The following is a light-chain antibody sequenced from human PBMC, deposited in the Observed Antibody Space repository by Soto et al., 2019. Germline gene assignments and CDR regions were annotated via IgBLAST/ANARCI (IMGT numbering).Light chain of an antibody. CDR1: QTVSSSY. V-gene: IGKV3-20*01. J-gene: IGKJ2*01. CDR3: HHYGSSPPFT. CDR2: GAS. Sequence: EVVLTQSPGTLSLSPGERVTLSCGASQTVSSSYLAWYQQKPGQAPRLLIYGASNRATGIPDRFGGSGSGIDFTLTINRLEPEDFAVYYCHHYGSSPPFTFGQGTKLEI.